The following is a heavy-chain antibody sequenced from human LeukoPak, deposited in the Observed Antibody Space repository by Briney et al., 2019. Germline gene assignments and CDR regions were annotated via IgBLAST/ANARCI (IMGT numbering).Heavy chain of an antibody. D-gene: IGHD6-13*01. J-gene: IGHJ4*02. Sequence: PSGTLSLTCTVSGGSISSFYWSWIRQPPGKGLEWIAYISYSGGTKYNPSLKSRVTISLDTSKNQFSLKLSSVTAADTAVYFCARGPSSSWSHFDYWGQGTVVTVSS. V-gene: IGHV4-59*01. CDR3: ARGPSSSWSHFDY. CDR2: ISYSGGT. CDR1: GGSISSFY.